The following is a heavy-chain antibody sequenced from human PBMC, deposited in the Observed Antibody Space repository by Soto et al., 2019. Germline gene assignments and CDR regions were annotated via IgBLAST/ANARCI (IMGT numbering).Heavy chain of an antibody. CDR3: AKSPFSGSYFFDY. J-gene: IGHJ4*02. D-gene: IGHD1-26*01. CDR1: GFTFSSYV. V-gene: IGHV3-23*01. Sequence: GGSLRLSCAASGFTFSSYVMSWVRQAPGKGLEWVSAISGSGGSTYFADSVKGRFTISRDNSKNTLYLQMNSLRAEDTAVYYCAKSPFSGSYFFDYWGQGTLVNVSS. CDR2: ISGSGGST.